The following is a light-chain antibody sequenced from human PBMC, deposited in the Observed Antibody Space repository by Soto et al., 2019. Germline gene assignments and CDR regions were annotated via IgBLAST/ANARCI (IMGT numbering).Light chain of an antibody. CDR2: KAS. CDR3: QQYNSYSGT. Sequence: DIQMTQSPSTLSASVGDRVTITCRASQSISSWLAWYQQKPGKAPKLLIYKASSLESGVPSRFSGSGSGTEFTLTISSLQPDDFATYYCQQYNSYSGTFGQGTKLENK. CDR1: QSISSW. J-gene: IGKJ2*01. V-gene: IGKV1-5*03.